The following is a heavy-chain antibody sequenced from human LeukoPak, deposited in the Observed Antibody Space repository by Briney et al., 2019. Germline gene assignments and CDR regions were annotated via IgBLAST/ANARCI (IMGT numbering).Heavy chain of an antibody. CDR1: GYTFTRYY. V-gene: IGHV1-46*01. Sequence: ASVKVSCKASGYTFTRYYMHWVRQAPGQGLEWMGIISPSGANTAYAQKFQGRVTVTSDTSTSTVYMELSSLRSEDTAVYYCARNGEGGSYPSTYWGQGTLVIVSS. J-gene: IGHJ4*02. D-gene: IGHD1-26*01. CDR3: ARNGEGGSYPSTY. CDR2: ISPSGANT.